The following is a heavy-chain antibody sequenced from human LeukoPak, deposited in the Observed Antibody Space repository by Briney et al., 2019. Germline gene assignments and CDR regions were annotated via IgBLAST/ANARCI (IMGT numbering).Heavy chain of an antibody. CDR1: GFVFSDHY. D-gene: IGHD3-10*02. V-gene: IGHV3-11*04. Sequence: GGSPSLSCDVSGFVFSDHYMSWIRQAPGKGLEFVAYIGKTGDVISYSDPVKGRFTISRDNSKNTLYLQMNSLRAEDTAVYYCAELGITMIGGVWGKGTTVTISS. CDR2: IGKTGDVI. CDR3: AELGITMIGGV. J-gene: IGHJ6*04.